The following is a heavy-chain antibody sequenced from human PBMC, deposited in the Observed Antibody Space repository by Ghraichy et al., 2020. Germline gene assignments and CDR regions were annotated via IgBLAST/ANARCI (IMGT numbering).Heavy chain of an antibody. Sequence: SVKVSCKASGGTFSSYTISWVRQAPGQGLEWMGRIIPILGIANYAQKFQGRVTITADKSTSTAYMELSSLRSEDTAVYYCARDAVPGRRYFDLWGRGTLVTVSS. D-gene: IGHD3-10*01. CDR2: IIPILGIA. V-gene: IGHV1-69*04. J-gene: IGHJ2*01. CDR3: ARDAVPGRRYFDL. CDR1: GGTFSSYT.